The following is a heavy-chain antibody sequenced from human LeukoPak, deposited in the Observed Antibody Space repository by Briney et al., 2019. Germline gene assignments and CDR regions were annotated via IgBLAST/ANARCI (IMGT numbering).Heavy chain of an antibody. V-gene: IGHV3-53*01. D-gene: IGHD3-9*01. CDR3: ARGHWFAHLDY. CDR2: IYSGGTT. J-gene: IGHJ4*02. CDR1: GFTVSSNY. Sequence: GGPLRLSCAASGFTVSSNYMNWVRQAPGKGLEWVSIIYSGGTTYYADSVKGRFTISRDNSKNTLFLQMNSLRAEDTAVYYCARGHWFAHLDYWGQGTLVTVSS.